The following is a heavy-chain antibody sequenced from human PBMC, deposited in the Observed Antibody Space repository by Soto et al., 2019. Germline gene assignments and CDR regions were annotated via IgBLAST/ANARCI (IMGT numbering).Heavy chain of an antibody. D-gene: IGHD3-22*01. V-gene: IGHV4-39*01. CDR1: GDSIRGSPHH. CDR2: VYKSVTT. CDR3: ARHYYDSSGYWGY. J-gene: IGHJ4*02. Sequence: QVQLQESGPGLVKPSETLSLTCSVSGDSIRGSPHHWGWIRQPPGKGLEWIGSVYKSVTTYYNPSLKSRVNVSADTSKNQFSLKLSSLTAADTAVYYCARHYYDSSGYWGYWGRGTLVSVSS.